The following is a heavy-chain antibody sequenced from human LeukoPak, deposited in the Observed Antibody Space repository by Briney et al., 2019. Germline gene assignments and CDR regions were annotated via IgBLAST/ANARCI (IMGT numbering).Heavy chain of an antibody. CDR1: GGSISSSSYY. D-gene: IGHD3-22*01. V-gene: IGHV4-39*07. Sequence: PSETLSLTCTVSGGSISSSSYYWGWIRQSPGKGLEWIGSIYYSGSTYYNPSLKSRVTISVDTSKNQFSLKLSSVTAADTAVYYCAREGSSYDSSTNDAFDIWGQGTMVTVSS. J-gene: IGHJ3*02. CDR3: AREGSSYDSSTNDAFDI. CDR2: IYYSGST.